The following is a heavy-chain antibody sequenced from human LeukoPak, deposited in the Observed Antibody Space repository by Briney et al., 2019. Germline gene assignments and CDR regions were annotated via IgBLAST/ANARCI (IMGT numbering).Heavy chain of an antibody. Sequence: NASQTLCLTCTVSGGSNRSGSYYWGWIRQPAGKGLEWIGRSYTSGSTNYNPSLKSRVTISVDTSKNQFSLKLSSVTAADTAVYYCARVPADIVATYYMDVWGKGTTVTLSS. V-gene: IGHV4-61*02. CDR3: ARVPADIVATYYMDV. J-gene: IGHJ6*03. CDR1: GGSNRSGSYY. D-gene: IGHD5-12*01. CDR2: SYTSGST.